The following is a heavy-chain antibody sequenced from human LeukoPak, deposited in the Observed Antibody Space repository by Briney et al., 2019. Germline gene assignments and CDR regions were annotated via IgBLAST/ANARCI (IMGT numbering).Heavy chain of an antibody. V-gene: IGHV1-69*05. Sequence: SVKVSCKASGGTFSSYAISWVRQAPGQGREWMGRVIPIFGTANYAQKFQGRVTITTDESTSTAYMELSSLRSEDTAVYYCAASGITMVRGVIIPKYFDYWGQGTLVTVSS. CDR1: GGTFSSYA. CDR2: VIPIFGTA. J-gene: IGHJ4*02. D-gene: IGHD3-10*01. CDR3: AASGITMVRGVIIPKYFDY.